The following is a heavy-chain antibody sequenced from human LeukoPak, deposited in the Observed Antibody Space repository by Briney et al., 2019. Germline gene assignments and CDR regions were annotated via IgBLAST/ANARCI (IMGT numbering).Heavy chain of an antibody. Sequence: GGSLRLYCAASGFCFSAFEMNWVRQAPGKGLEWISHISTGGRTIYYADSVKGRFTISRDNAKNSLYLQMNSLRGEDTGVYYCARGSGYVLDYWTQGTLVTVSS. CDR1: GFCFSAFE. D-gene: IGHD2-15*01. V-gene: IGHV3-48*03. CDR3: ARGSGYVLDY. CDR2: ISTGGRTI. J-gene: IGHJ4*02.